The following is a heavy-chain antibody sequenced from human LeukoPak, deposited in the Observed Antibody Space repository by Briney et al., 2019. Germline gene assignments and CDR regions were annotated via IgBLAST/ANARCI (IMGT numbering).Heavy chain of an antibody. CDR1: GFTFSSYR. J-gene: IGHJ4*02. Sequence: GGSLRLSCAASGFTFSSYRMSWVRQAPGKGLEWVANIKQDGSEKYYVDSVKGRFTISRDNAKNSLYLQMNSLRAEDTAVYYCARDEGFLWFGELLGIDYWGQGTLVTVSS. D-gene: IGHD3-10*01. CDR2: IKQDGSEK. CDR3: ARDEGFLWFGELLGIDY. V-gene: IGHV3-7*01.